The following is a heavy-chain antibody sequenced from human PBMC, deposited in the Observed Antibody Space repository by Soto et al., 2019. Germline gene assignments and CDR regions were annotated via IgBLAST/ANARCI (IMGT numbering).Heavy chain of an antibody. J-gene: IGHJ4*02. D-gene: IGHD2-15*01. V-gene: IGHV1-69*13. CDR1: GYTFTSYY. CDR3: ARIGGNLDY. CDR2: INPIFGTA. Sequence: SVKVSCKASGYTFTSYYMNWVRQAPGQGLEWLGRINPIFGTANYAQKFQGRVTITADESTSTAYMELSSLRSEDTAVYYCARIGGNLDYWGQGTLVTVPQ.